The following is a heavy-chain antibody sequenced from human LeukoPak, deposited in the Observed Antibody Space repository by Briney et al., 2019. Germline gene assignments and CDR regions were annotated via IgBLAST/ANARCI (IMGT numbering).Heavy chain of an antibody. Sequence: GGSLRLSCAASGFTFSSYWMSWVRQAPGKGLEWVANIKQDGSEKYYVDSVKGRFTISRVNAKNSLYLQMNSLRAEDTAVYYCAREFSDSSGYYYLDYYYYYGMDVWGQGTTVTVSS. V-gene: IGHV3-7*01. D-gene: IGHD3-22*01. CDR3: AREFSDSSGYYYLDYYYYYGMDV. CDR1: GFTFSSYW. CDR2: IKQDGSEK. J-gene: IGHJ6*02.